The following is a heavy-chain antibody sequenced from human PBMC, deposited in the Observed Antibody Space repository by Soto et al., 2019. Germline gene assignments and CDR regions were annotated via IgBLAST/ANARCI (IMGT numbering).Heavy chain of an antibody. D-gene: IGHD3-10*01. J-gene: IGHJ5*02. CDR2: IIPIFGTA. V-gene: IGHV1-69*01. Sequence: QVQLVQSGAEVKKPGSSVKVSCKASGGTFSSYAISWVRQAPGQGPEWMGGIIPIFGTANYAQKFQGRVTITADESTSTAYMELSGLSSEDTAVYYFARVVPDTMVLGVIITGGNWFDPWGQGTLVTVSS. CDR1: GGTFSSYA. CDR3: ARVVPDTMVLGVIITGGNWFDP.